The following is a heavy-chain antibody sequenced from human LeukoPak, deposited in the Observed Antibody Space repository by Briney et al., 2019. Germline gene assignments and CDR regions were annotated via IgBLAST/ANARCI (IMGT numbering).Heavy chain of an antibody. D-gene: IGHD2-15*01. CDR1: GGSINSGNYY. Sequence: SQTLSLTCTVSGGSINSGNYYWSWIRQPAGKGLEWIGRMYTSGSTNYNPSFKSRVSISVDTSKNQFSLKLTSVTAADTAVYYCARYLGYCSGGSCLQWAFDIWGQGTMVTVSS. CDR2: MYTSGST. V-gene: IGHV4-61*02. J-gene: IGHJ3*02. CDR3: ARYLGYCSGGSCLQWAFDI.